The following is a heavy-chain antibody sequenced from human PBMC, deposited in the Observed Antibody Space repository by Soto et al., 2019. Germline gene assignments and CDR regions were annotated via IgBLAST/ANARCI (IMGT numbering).Heavy chain of an antibody. D-gene: IGHD3-3*01. V-gene: IGHV4-59*01. CDR3: ARDSGGPYWHDFWSGDNWFDP. CDR2: IYYSGST. CDR1: GGSISSYY. Sequence: QVQLQESGPGLVKPSETLSLTCTVSGGSISSYYWSWIRQPPGKGLEWIGYIYYSGSTNYNPSLKSRVTISVDTSKNQFSLKLSSVTAADTAVYYCARDSGGPYWHDFWSGDNWFDPWGQGTLVTVSS. J-gene: IGHJ5*02.